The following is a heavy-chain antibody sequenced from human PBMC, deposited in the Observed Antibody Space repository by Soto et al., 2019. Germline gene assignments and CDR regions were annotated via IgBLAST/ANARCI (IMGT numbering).Heavy chain of an antibody. CDR1: GSTFRSFG. V-gene: IGHV3-30*18. D-gene: IGHD3-22*01. Sequence: QVQLVESGGGVVQPGRSLRLSCAASGSTFRSFGMHWVRQAPGKGLEWVAAISYDGSNKNYVDSVKGRFTISRDNSDNXPYLQMNSLRAEDTAVYYCAKDTYYHDSTGYYVFDYWGQGTLVSVSS. CDR2: ISYDGSNK. J-gene: IGHJ4*02. CDR3: AKDTYYHDSTGYYVFDY.